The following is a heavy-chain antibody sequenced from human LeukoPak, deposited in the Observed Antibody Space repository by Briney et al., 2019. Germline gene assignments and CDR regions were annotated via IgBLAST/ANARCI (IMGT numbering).Heavy chain of an antibody. CDR2: MNPNSGNT. CDR1: GYTFTSYD. CDR3: ARDYGDYDAEYFQH. Sequence: ASVKASCKASGYTFTSYDINWVRQATGQGLEWMGWMNPNSGNTGYAQKFQGRVTMTRNTSISTAYMELSSLRSEDTAVYYCARDYGDYDAEYFQHWGQGTLVTVSS. J-gene: IGHJ1*01. D-gene: IGHD4-17*01. V-gene: IGHV1-8*01.